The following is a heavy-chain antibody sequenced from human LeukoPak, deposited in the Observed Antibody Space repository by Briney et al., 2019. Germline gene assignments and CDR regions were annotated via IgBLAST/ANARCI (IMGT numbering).Heavy chain of an antibody. V-gene: IGHV3-30*02. CDR1: GFIFSNYG. D-gene: IGHD4-23*01. CDR3: ARDDGGNFNDAFDI. J-gene: IGHJ3*02. CDR2: TRNDGGNK. Sequence: GGSLRLSCAASGFIFSNYGMHWVRQAPGKGLEWVAYTRNDGGNKYYADSVKGRFTLSRDNSKNTVDLQMNSLRAEDTAVYYCARDDGGNFNDAFDIWGQGTMVTASS.